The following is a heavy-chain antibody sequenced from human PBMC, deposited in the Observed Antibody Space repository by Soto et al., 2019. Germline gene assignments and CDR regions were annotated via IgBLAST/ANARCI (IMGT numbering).Heavy chain of an antibody. V-gene: IGHV1-18*01. J-gene: IGHJ6*02. CDR3: AREDYCDSSGYLPVRYYFGMDV. D-gene: IGHD3-22*01. CDR2: IGAYDGHT. CDR1: GYTFTNSG. Sequence: ASVKVSCKASGYTFTNSGISWVRQAPGQGLEWMGWIGAYDGHTKYAQKLQGRVTMNTDPSTSTGYQELRSLKTDDPAVYYCAREDYCDSSGYLPVRYYFGMDVWGQGTTVTVSS.